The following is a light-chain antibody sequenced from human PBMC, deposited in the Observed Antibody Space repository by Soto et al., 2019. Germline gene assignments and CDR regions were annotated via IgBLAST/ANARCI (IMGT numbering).Light chain of an antibody. Sequence: QTVVTQEPSLTVSPGGTVTLTCGSSSGDVISGHYAYWVQQKPGQAPRTLIYDTSNRYSWTPARFSGSLLGGKAALTLSGAQPEDEADYYCLLSYAGARVFGGGTKLTVL. CDR3: LLSYAGARV. CDR2: DTS. J-gene: IGLJ3*02. CDR1: SGDVISGHY. V-gene: IGLV7-46*01.